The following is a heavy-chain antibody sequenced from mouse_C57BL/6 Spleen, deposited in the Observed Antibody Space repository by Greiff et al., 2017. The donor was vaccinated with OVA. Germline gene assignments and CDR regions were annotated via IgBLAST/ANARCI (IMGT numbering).Heavy chain of an antibody. Sequence: VKVVESGPELVKPGASVKISCKASGYAFSSSWMNWVKQRPGKGLEWIGRIYPGDGDTNYNGKFKGKATLTADKSSSTAYMQLSSLTSEDSAVYFCARSIYYWDAMDYWGQGTSVTVSS. J-gene: IGHJ4*01. V-gene: IGHV1-82*01. D-gene: IGHD1-1*01. CDR1: GYAFSSSW. CDR3: ARSIYYWDAMDY. CDR2: IYPGDGDT.